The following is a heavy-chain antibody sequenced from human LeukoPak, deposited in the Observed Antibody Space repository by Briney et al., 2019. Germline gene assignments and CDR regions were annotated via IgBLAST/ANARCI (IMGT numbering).Heavy chain of an antibody. CDR1: GVSMSSGAFY. CDR2: IYYSGST. D-gene: IGHD4-17*01. J-gene: IGHJ3*02. CDR3: ARAFPFDDYGDPDAFDI. Sequence: PSQTLSLTCAVSGVSMSSGAFYWSRIRQHPGKGLEWIGNIYYSGSTYYNPSLKSRVTISVDRSKNQFSLKLTSVTAADTAVYYCARAFPFDDYGDPDAFDIWGQGTMVTVSS. V-gene: IGHV4-31*11.